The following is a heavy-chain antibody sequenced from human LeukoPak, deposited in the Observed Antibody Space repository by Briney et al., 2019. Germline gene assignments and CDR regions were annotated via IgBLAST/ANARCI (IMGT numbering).Heavy chain of an antibody. J-gene: IGHJ6*02. CDR1: GDSVSSNSAA. V-gene: IGHV6-1*01. CDR2: TYYRSKWYN. CDR3: ARDRGNIVATTICYGMDV. D-gene: IGHD5-12*01. Sequence: SQTLSLTCAISGDSVSSNSAAWNWIRQSPSRGLEWLGRTYYRSKWYNDYAVSVKSRITINPDTSKNQFSLQLNSVTPEDTAVYYCARDRGNIVATTICYGMDVWGQGTTVTVSS.